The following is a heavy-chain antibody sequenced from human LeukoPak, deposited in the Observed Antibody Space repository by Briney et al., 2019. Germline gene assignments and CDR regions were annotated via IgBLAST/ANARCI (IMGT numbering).Heavy chain of an antibody. J-gene: IGHJ4*02. CDR1: GYTFTKYG. V-gene: IGHV1-8*01. CDR2: MNPNSGNT. CDR3: ARGDYGFDY. Sequence: ASVKVSCKASGYTFTKYGISWVRRAPGRGLEWMGWMNPNSGNTGYAQKFQGRVTMTRNTSISTAYMELSSLRSEDTAVYYCARGDYGFDYWGQGTLVTVSS. D-gene: IGHD4-17*01.